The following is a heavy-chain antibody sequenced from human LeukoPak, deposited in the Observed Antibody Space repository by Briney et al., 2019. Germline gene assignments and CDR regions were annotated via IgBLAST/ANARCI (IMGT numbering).Heavy chain of an antibody. Sequence: ASVKVSPKACGYTFREHYMYWVRQAPGQGLEWMGWINPNSGGTNYVQKFQGRVTMTRDTSISTAYMELSRLTSDDTAVYYCARASYSGYDWDYWGQGTLVTVSP. CDR3: ARASYSGYDWDY. J-gene: IGHJ4*02. CDR2: INPNSGGT. CDR1: GYTFREHY. D-gene: IGHD5-12*01. V-gene: IGHV1-2*02.